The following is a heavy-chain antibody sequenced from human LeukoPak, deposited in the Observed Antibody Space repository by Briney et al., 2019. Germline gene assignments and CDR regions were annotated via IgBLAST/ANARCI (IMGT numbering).Heavy chain of an antibody. CDR1: GGSISSGGYY. V-gene: IGHV4-30-2*01. J-gene: IGHJ4*02. Sequence: SETLSLTCTVSGGSISSGGYYWSWIWQPPGKGLEWIGYLYHSGSTYYNPSLKSRVTISVDRSENQFSLKLSSVTAADTAVYYCARDGSSGWSHDYWGQGALVTVSS. CDR2: LYHSGST. D-gene: IGHD6-19*01. CDR3: ARDGSSGWSHDY.